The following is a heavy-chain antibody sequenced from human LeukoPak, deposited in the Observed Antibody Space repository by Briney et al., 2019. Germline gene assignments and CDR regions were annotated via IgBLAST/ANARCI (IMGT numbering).Heavy chain of an antibody. J-gene: IGHJ4*02. V-gene: IGHV3-53*01. CDR1: GFTVSSNY. D-gene: IGHD5-24*01. CDR3: ARGGLQLPRYFDY. CDR2: IYSGGST. Sequence: PGGSLRLSCAASGFTVSSNYMGWVRQAPGKGLEWVSVIYSGGSTYYADSVKGRFTISRDNSKNTLYLQMNSLRAEDTAVYYCARGGLQLPRYFDYWGQGTLVTVSS.